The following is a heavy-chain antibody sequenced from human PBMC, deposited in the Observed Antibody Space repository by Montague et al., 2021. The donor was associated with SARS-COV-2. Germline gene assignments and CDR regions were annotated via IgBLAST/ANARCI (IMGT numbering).Heavy chain of an antibody. Sequence: ETLSLTCAVYGGSFSDYYWTWIRQYPGKGLEWIADINHSGTTNYNFNPSLRSRVTISVGTSKSQFSLKLSSVTAADTGVYYCARWDPQTLTLIGLRGKSASDYGGQGTLVTVSS. CDR1: GGSFSDYY. CDR2: INHSGTT. J-gene: IGHJ4*02. V-gene: IGHV4-34*01. D-gene: IGHD4-23*01. CDR3: ARWDPQTLTLIGLRGKSASDY.